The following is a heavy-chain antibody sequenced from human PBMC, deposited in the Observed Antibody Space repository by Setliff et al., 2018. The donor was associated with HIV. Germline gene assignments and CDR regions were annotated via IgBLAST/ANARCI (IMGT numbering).Heavy chain of an antibody. CDR2: IFYTGTGTT. V-gene: IGHV4-39*01. CDR3: ARHVPRSSRIDY. CDR1: GGPINSGSYH. Sequence: SETLSLTCTVSGGPINSGSYHWGWIRQPPGKGLEWIGTIFYTGTGTTYSNPSLTSRVTISIDTSKNQFSLKLRSVTAADTAVYYCARHVPRSSRIDYWGQGTLVTVSS. D-gene: IGHD6-13*01. J-gene: IGHJ4*02.